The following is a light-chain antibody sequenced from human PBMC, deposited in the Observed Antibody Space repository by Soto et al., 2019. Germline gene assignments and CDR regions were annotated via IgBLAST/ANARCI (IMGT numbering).Light chain of an antibody. CDR3: QQSNSYPWT. Sequence: DIQMTQSPSTLSASIGDRVSITCRASQSIGNWLAWYQQKPGKAPKLVIYKASTLERGAPSRFSGSGSGTEFTLTISSLQPDDSATYYCQQSNSYPWTFGQGTKLEIK. CDR2: KAS. V-gene: IGKV1-5*03. J-gene: IGKJ1*01. CDR1: QSIGNW.